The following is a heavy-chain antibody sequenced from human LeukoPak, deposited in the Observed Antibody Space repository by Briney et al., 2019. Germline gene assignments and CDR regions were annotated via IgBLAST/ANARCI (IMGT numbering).Heavy chain of an antibody. CDR3: ARALRANYYGSGTIEGLDY. CDR1: GYTFTSYG. CDR2: INPNSGGT. Sequence: ASVKVSCKASGYTFTSYGISWVRQAPGQGLEWMGWINPNSGGTNYAQKFQGRVTMTRDTSISTAYMELSRLRSDDTAVYYCARALRANYYGSGTIEGLDYWGQGTLVTVSS. D-gene: IGHD3-10*01. V-gene: IGHV1-2*02. J-gene: IGHJ4*02.